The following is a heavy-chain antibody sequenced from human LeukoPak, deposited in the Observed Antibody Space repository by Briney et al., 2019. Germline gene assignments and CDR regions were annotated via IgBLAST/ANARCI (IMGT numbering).Heavy chain of an antibody. Sequence: QSGGSLRLSCAASGFTFSSYWMSWVRQAPEKGLEWVANIKQDGSEKYYVDSVKGRFTISRDNAKNSLYLQMNSLRAEDTAVYYCATDYSSSWYPGDYWGQGTLVTVSS. CDR2: IKQDGSEK. D-gene: IGHD6-13*01. J-gene: IGHJ4*02. CDR1: GFTFSSYW. V-gene: IGHV3-7*01. CDR3: ATDYSSSWYPGDY.